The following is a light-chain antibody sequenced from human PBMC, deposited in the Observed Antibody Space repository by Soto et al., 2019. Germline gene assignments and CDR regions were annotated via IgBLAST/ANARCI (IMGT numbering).Light chain of an antibody. CDR2: EAA. J-gene: IGLJ2*01. V-gene: IGLV2-14*01. CDR1: SDDIGANNY. CDR3: TSYTSASTLV. Sequence: QSVLTQRASVSGSPGQSITISCTGTSDDIGANNYVSWYQHHPGKAPKILIYEAANRPSGISHRFSGSKSGNTASLTISGLQAEDDADYFCTSYTSASTLVFGGGTKLTVL.